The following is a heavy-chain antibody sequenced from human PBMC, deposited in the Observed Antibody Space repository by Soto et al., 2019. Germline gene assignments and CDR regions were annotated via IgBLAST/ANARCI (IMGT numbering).Heavy chain of an antibody. CDR3: ARVTTVTRGYDAFDI. J-gene: IGHJ3*02. D-gene: IGHD4-17*01. V-gene: IGHV4-30-4*01. CDR2: IYYSGST. Sequence: QVQLQESGPGLVKPSQTLSLTCTVSGGSISSGDYYWSWIRQPPGKGLEWIGYIYYSGSTYYNPSLKSRVTIXXDXSXXQFSLKLSSVTAADTAVYYCARVTTVTRGYDAFDIWGQGTMVTVSS. CDR1: GGSISSGDYY.